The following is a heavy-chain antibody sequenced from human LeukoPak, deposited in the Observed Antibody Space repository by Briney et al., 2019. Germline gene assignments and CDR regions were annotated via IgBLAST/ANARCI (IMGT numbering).Heavy chain of an antibody. CDR2: ISSNGGST. V-gene: IGHV3-64D*06. CDR3: AKDLAYGGNSPFDY. D-gene: IGHD4-23*01. CDR1: GFTFSSYA. Sequence: PGGSLRLSCSASGFTFSSYAMHWVRQAPGKGLEYVSAISSNGGSTYYADSVKGRFTISRDNSKNALYLQMSSLRAEDTAVYYCAKDLAYGGNSPFDYWGQGTLVTVSS. J-gene: IGHJ4*02.